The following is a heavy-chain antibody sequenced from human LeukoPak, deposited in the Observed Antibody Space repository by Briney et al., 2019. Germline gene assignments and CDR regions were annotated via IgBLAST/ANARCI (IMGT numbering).Heavy chain of an antibody. Sequence: PSETLSLTCAVYGGSFSGYYWSWIRQPPGKGLEWIGEINHSGSTNYNPSPKSRVTISVDTSKNQFSLKLSSVTAADTAVYYCARGEMATKLQTDWGQGTLVTVSS. CDR1: GGSFSGYY. D-gene: IGHD5-24*01. CDR3: ARGEMATKLQTD. CDR2: INHSGST. J-gene: IGHJ4*02. V-gene: IGHV4-34*01.